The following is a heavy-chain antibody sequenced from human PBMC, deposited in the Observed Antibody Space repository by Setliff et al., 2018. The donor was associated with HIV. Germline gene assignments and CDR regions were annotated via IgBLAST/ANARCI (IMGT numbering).Heavy chain of an antibody. J-gene: IGHJ5*02. V-gene: IGHV4-31*11. CDR2: IYYSGSA. CDR3: ARGGSYYGSGSP. Sequence: SETLSLTCAVSGGSINSGYFWNWIRQRPGKGPECIGYIYYSGSAYYSPSLKSRVIISVDTSKNQFSLNLTSVTAADTAVYYCARGGSYYGSGSPWGQGTLVTVSS. D-gene: IGHD3-10*01. CDR1: GGSINSGYF.